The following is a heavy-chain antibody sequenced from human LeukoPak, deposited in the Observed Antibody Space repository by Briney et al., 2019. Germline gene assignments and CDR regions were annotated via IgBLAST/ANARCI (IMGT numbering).Heavy chain of an antibody. D-gene: IGHD3-22*01. CDR2: INPSGGST. CDR1: GYTFTSYY. J-gene: IGHJ6*03. CDR3: ARGRSSGHPSGWYYMDV. V-gene: IGHV1-46*01. Sequence: ASVKVSCKASGYTFTSYYMHWVRQAPGQGLEWMGIINPSGGSTSYAQKFQGRVTMTRDMSTSTVYMELSSLRSEDTAVYYCARGRSSGHPSGWYYMDVWGKGTTVTVSS.